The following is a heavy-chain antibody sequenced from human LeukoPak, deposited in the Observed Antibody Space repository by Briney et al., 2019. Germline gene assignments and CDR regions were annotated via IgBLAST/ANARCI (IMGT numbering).Heavy chain of an antibody. D-gene: IGHD1-26*01. CDR1: GGSISSYS. CDR3: ARTAYSGSYRTGPFDY. J-gene: IGHJ4*02. V-gene: IGHV4-59*08. CDR2: IYYSGST. Sequence: SETLSLTCTVSGGSISSYSWSWIRQPPGKGLEWIGYIYYSGSTDYNPSLKSRITISVDTSKNQFSLKLSSVTAADTAVYYCARTAYSGSYRTGPFDYWGQGTLVTVSS.